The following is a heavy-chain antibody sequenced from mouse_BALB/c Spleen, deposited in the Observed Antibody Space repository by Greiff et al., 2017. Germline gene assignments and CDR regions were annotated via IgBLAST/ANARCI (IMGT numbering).Heavy chain of an antibody. CDR3: ARSYGNYVNYAMDY. CDR2: ISSGSSTI. D-gene: IGHD2-10*02. J-gene: IGHJ4*01. CDR1: GFTFSSFG. Sequence: EVKLMESGGGLVQPGGSRKLSCAASGFTFSSFGMHWVRQAPEKGLEWVAYISSGSSTIYYADTVKGRFTISRDNPKNTLFLQMTSLRSEDTAMYYCARSYGNYVNYAMDYWGQGTSVTVSS. V-gene: IGHV5-17*02.